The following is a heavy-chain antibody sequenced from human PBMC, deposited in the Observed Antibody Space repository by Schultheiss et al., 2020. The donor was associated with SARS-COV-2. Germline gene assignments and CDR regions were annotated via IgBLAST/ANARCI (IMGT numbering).Heavy chain of an antibody. V-gene: IGHV4-38-2*02. Sequence: SETLSLTCAVSGYSISSDYYWGWIRQPPGKGLEWIGSICHCGSTYYNPSLRSRVTISVDTSKNQFFRSSVTAADTAVYYCARDGYGDYDYYYYGMDVWGQGTTVTVSS. CDR3: ARDGYGDYDYYYYGMDV. J-gene: IGHJ6*02. CDR2: ICHCGST. D-gene: IGHD4-17*01. CDR1: GYSISSDYY.